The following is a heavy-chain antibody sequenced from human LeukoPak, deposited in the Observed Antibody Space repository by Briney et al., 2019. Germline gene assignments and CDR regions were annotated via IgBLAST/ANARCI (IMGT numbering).Heavy chain of an antibody. CDR1: GGSFGNYY. V-gene: IGHV4-4*09. CDR3: ARITFVVEGYGMDV. J-gene: IGHJ6*02. Sequence: PSETLSLTCTVSGGSFGNYYWSWIRQPPGQGLEWIGYIYDSGTTNYNPSLKSRVTISVDTSKNQFSLSLSSVTAADTAVYYCARITFVVEGYGMDVWGQGTTVTVSS. D-gene: IGHD2-21*01. CDR2: IYDSGTT.